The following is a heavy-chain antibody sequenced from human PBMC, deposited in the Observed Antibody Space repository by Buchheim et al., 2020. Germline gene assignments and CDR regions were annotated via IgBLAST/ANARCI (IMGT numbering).Heavy chain of an antibody. V-gene: IGHV3-30*18. CDR1: GFTFSSYG. CDR3: AKVPTGYSYGSAYFDY. CDR2: ISYDGSNK. Sequence: QVQLVESGGGVVQPGRSLRLSCAASGFTFSSYGMHWVRQAPGKGLEWVAIISYDGSNKYYADSVKGRFTIPRENSKDTLYLQMNSLRAEDTAVYYCAKVPTGYSYGSAYFDYWGQGTL. D-gene: IGHD5-18*01. J-gene: IGHJ4*02.